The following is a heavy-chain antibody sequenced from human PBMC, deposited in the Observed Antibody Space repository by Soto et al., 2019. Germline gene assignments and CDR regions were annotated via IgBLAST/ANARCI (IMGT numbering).Heavy chain of an antibody. V-gene: IGHV2-5*02. CDR1: GFSLSASGVG. D-gene: IGHD1-20*01. Sequence: SGPTLVNPTQTLTLTCTFSGFSLSASGVGVGWIRQPPGKALEWLVLIYWDNDKRYSPSVKTRLSITKDTSKNQVVLTMTDMDPVDTATYYCAHRLGAYSWNDGYFDYWGQGTLVTVYS. J-gene: IGHJ4*02. CDR3: AHRLGAYSWNDGYFDY. CDR2: IYWDNDK.